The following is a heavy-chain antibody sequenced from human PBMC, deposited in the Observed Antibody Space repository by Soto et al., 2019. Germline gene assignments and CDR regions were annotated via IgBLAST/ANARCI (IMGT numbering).Heavy chain of an antibody. Sequence: PSETLSLTCAVSGGSISSGDYSWSWIRQPPGKGLEWIGEIYHSGSTNYNPSLKSRVTISVDKSKNQFSLKLSSVTAADTAVYYCARDDSSGYWAYWGQGTLVTVSS. CDR1: GGSISSGDYS. V-gene: IGHV4-30-2*01. J-gene: IGHJ4*02. CDR2: IYHSGST. CDR3: ARDDSSGYWAY. D-gene: IGHD3-22*01.